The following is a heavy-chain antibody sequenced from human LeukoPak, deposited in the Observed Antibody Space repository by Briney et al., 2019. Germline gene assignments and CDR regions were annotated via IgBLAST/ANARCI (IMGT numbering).Heavy chain of an antibody. CDR3: ARSLGDYYYYYYMDV. D-gene: IGHD2-21*02. CDR2: IYHSGST. CDR1: GYSISSGYY. J-gene: IGHJ6*03. V-gene: IGHV4-38-2*01. Sequence: SETLSLTCAVSGYSISSGYYWGWIRQPPGKGLEWIGSIYHSGSTYYNPSLKSRVTISVDTSKNQFSLKLSSVTAVDTAVYYCARSLGDYYYYYYMDVWGKGTTVTVSS.